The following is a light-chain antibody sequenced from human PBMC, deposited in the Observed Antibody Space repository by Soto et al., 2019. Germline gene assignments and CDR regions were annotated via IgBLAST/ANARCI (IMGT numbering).Light chain of an antibody. J-gene: IGKJ1*01. Sequence: EIVMTQSPATLSVSPGDRATLSCRAGQPLNNNVAWYQHKPGQAPRLLIYGASTRATGIPAGFSGSGSGTEFTLTISSLQPDDFATYYCQQYNSYFWTFGQGTKVDIK. V-gene: IGKV3-15*01. CDR2: GAS. CDR1: QPLNNN. CDR3: QQYNSYFWT.